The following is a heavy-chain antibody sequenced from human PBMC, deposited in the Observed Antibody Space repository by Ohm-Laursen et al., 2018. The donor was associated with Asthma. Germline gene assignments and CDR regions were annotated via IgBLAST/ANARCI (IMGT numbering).Heavy chain of an antibody. CDR1: GFTFSSYG. V-gene: IGHV3-30*03. CDR3: ARSAMRDYVDY. J-gene: IGHJ4*02. D-gene: IGHD2-2*01. CDR2: ISDDGSNK. Sequence: SLRLSCAASGFTFSSYGMHWVRQAPGKGLEWVAVISDDGSNKYYADSVKGRFTLSRDNSKNTLYVQMNSLRAEDTAVYYCARSAMRDYVDYWGQGTLVTVSS.